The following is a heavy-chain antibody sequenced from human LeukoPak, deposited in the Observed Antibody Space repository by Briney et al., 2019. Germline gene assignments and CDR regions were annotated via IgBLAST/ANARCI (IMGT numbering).Heavy chain of an antibody. CDR1: GGSFSGYY. CDR2: INHSGST. Sequence: SETLSLTCAVYGGSFSGYYWSWIRQPPGKGLEWIGEINHSGSTNYNPSLKSRVTISVDTSKNQFSLKLSSVTAAGTAVYYCARTSWLAGTNFDYWGQEPWSPSPQ. CDR3: ARTSWLAGTNFDY. V-gene: IGHV4-34*01. J-gene: IGHJ4*01. D-gene: IGHD6-19*01.